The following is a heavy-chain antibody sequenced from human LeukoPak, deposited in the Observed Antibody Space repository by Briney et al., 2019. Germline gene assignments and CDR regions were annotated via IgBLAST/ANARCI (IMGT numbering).Heavy chain of an antibody. Sequence: GASVKVSCKASGYTFTGYYMHWVRQAPGQGLECMGWISAYNGNTNYAQKLQGRVTMTTDTSTSTAYMELKSLGSDDTAVYYCARVWEGGYCSGGSCYGGLEDYYYYMDVWGKGTTVTVSS. V-gene: IGHV1-18*04. J-gene: IGHJ6*03. CDR1: GYTFTGYY. CDR3: ARVWEGGYCSGGSCYGGLEDYYYYMDV. CDR2: ISAYNGNT. D-gene: IGHD2-15*01.